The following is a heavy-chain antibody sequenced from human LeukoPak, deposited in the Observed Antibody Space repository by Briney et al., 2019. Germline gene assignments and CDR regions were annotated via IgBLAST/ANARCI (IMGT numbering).Heavy chain of an antibody. Sequence: ASVKVSCKASGYTFTSYGISWVRQAPGQGLEWMGWISAYNGNTNYAQKLQGRVTMTTDTSTSTAYMELRSLRSDDTAVYYCAVYCGGDCYKYFQHWGQGTLVTASS. V-gene: IGHV1-18*01. J-gene: IGHJ1*01. CDR3: AVYCGGDCYKYFQH. CDR2: ISAYNGNT. CDR1: GYTFTSYG. D-gene: IGHD2-21*02.